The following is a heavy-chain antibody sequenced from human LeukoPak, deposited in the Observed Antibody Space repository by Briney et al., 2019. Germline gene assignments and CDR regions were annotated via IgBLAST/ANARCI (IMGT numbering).Heavy chain of an antibody. J-gene: IGHJ4*02. CDR3: ARDPCGGDCYFDY. V-gene: IGHV3-21*01. D-gene: IGHD2-21*02. CDR1: GFTFSSYS. CDR2: ISSSSSYI. Sequence: PGGSLRLSCAASGFTFSSYSMNWVRQAPGKGLEWVSSISSSSSYIYYADSVKGRFTISRDNAKNSLYLQMNSLRAEDTAVYYCARDPCGGDCYFDYWSQGTLVTVSS.